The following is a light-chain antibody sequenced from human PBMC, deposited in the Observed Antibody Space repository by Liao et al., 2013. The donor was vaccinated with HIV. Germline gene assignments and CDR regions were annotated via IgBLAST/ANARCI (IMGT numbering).Light chain of an antibody. CDR3: QAWDSSTLYV. CDR1: NIESKS. Sequence: SYVLTQPPAVSAAPGKTARITCGGSNIESKSVQWYQQKPGQTPVLVIYYDSDRPSGIPERFSGSNSGNTATLTISGTQAMDEADYYCQAWDSSTLYVFGTGTKVTVL. V-gene: IGLV3-21*01. J-gene: IGLJ1*01. CDR2: YDS.